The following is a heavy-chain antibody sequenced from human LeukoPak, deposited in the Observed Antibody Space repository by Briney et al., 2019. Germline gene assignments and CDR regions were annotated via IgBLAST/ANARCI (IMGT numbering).Heavy chain of an antibody. CDR2: INYSRST. CDR3: ARYVVYGSGKYYFDC. J-gene: IGHJ4*02. Sequence: SETLSLTCTVSGGSVSSTTYYWSWIRQPPGKVREWIASINYSRSTYYNPSRNSRITISVDTSENQFSLKLSSVTAADTAVYYCARYVVYGSGKYYFDCWGQGTLVTVS. D-gene: IGHD3-10*01. CDR1: GGSVSSTTYY. V-gene: IGHV4-39*01.